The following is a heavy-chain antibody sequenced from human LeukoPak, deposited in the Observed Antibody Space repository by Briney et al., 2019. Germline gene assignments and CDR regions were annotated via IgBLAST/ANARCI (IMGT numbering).Heavy chain of an antibody. CDR3: AKDEGYYYYGMDV. V-gene: IGHV3-30*18. J-gene: IGHJ6*04. Sequence: GGSLRLSCAASGFTFSSYGMHWVRQAPGKGLEWVAVISYDGSNKYYADSVKGRFTISRDNSKNTLYLQMSSLRAEDTAVYYCAKDEGYYYYGMDVWGKGTTVTVSS. CDR2: ISYDGSNK. CDR1: GFTFSSYG.